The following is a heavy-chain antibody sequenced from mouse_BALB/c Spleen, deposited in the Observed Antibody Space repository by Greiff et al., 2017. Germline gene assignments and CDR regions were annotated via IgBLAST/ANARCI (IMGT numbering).Heavy chain of an antibody. CDR3: ARDHYDYAWFAY. CDR1: GFTFTDYY. Sequence: EVQGVESGGGLVQPGGSLRLSCATSGFTFTDYYMSWVRQPPGKALEWLGFIRNKANGYTTEYSASVKGRFTISRDNSQSILYLQMNTLRAEDSATYYCARDHYDYAWFAYWGQGTLVTVSA. V-gene: IGHV7-3*02. CDR2: IRNKANGYTT. J-gene: IGHJ3*01. D-gene: IGHD2-4*01.